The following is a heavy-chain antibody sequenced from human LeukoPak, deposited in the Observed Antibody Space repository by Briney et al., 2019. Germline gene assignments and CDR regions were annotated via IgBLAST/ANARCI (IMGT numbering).Heavy chain of an antibody. D-gene: IGHD2-21*01. J-gene: IGHJ2*01. CDR2: ISNTGGNT. V-gene: IGHV3-23*01. Sequence: PGGSLRLSCAASGFTFITYAMTWVRQAPGKGLEWVSAISNTGGNTYYADSVRGRFTISRDNSKNTLYLQMNSLRADDTGVYYCAEDLFLWYFDLWGRGTLVTVSS. CDR1: GFTFITYA. CDR3: AEDLFLWYFDL.